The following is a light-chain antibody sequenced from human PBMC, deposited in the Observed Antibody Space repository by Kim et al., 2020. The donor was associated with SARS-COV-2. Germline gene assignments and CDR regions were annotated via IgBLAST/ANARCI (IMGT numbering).Light chain of an antibody. CDR3: QQYYSTPLT. J-gene: IGKJ4*01. V-gene: IGKV4-1*01. Sequence: RGTINCKSSQSVLYSSNNKSYLAWYQQKPGQPPKLLIYWASTRESGVPDRFSGSGSGTDFTLTISSLQAEDVAVYYCQQYYSTPLTFGGGTKVEI. CDR1: QSVLYSSNNKSY. CDR2: WAS.